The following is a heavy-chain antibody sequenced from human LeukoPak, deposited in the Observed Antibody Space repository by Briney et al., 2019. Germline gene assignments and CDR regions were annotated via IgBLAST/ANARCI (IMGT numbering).Heavy chain of an antibody. V-gene: IGHV4-30-2*01. CDR3: ARVWFGESQGAFDI. CDR2: IHHSGST. Sequence: SQTLSLTCAVSGGPISSGGYSWSWIRQPPGKGLEWIGYIHHSGSTYYNPSLKSRVTISVDRSKNQFSLKLSSVTAADTAVYYSARVWFGESQGAFDIWGQGTMVTVSS. D-gene: IGHD3-10*01. CDR1: GGPISSGGYS. J-gene: IGHJ3*02.